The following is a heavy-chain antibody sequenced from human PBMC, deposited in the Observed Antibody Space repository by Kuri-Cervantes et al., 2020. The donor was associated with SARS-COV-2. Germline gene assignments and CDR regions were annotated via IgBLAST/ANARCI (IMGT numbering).Heavy chain of an antibody. CDR2: IYHSGST. Sequence: GSLRLSCAVSGYSISSGYYWGWIRQPPGKGLEWIGSIYHSGSTYYNPSLKSRVTISVDTSKNQFSLKLSSVTAADTAVYYCARVEDTVTTKGYYFDYWGQGTLVTVSS. J-gene: IGHJ4*02. D-gene: IGHD4-17*01. V-gene: IGHV4-38-2*01. CDR3: ARVEDTVTTKGYYFDY. CDR1: GYSISSGYY.